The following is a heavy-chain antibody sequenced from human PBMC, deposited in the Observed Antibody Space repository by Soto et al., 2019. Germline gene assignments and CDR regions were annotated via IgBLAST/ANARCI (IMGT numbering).Heavy chain of an antibody. CDR3: VRLPDNVDVLTGRSGYNDY. CDR2: MNPHSGNT. CDR1: GYTFTNYD. J-gene: IGHJ4*02. Sequence: QVQLVQSGAEVKKPGASVKVSCKASGYTFTNYDINWVRHATGQGLEWMGWMNPHSGNTGSAQKFQGRVTMTRDTSINTAYMELSSLRSDDTAVYYCVRLPDNVDVLTGRSGYNDYWGQGTLVTVSS. V-gene: IGHV1-8*01. D-gene: IGHD3-9*01.